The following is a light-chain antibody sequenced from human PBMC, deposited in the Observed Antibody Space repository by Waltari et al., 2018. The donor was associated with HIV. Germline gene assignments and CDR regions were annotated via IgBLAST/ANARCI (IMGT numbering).Light chain of an antibody. CDR3: QHGYDMPYT. CDR1: QTISTY. V-gene: IGKV1-39*01. Sequence: DIQMTQSPSSLSASVGATVTITCRTSQTISTYLNWYQHKPGKAPNLLIYATSNLQSGVPSRFSGRGSGTDFTLTITSVQPEDSATYFCQHGYDMPYTFGQGTKLEIQ. CDR2: ATS. J-gene: IGKJ2*01.